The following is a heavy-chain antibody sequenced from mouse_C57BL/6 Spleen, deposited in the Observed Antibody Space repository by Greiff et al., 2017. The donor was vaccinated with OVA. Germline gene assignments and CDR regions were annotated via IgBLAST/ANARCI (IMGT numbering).Heavy chain of an antibody. J-gene: IGHJ1*03. Sequence: VQLQQSGPGLVQPSQSLSITCTVSGFSLTSYGVHWVRQSPGKGLEWLGVIWSGGSTDYNAAFISRLSISKDNSKSQVFFKMNSLQADDTAIYYCARVYGSSPGWYFDVWGTGTTVTVSS. V-gene: IGHV2-2*01. CDR1: GFSLTSYG. D-gene: IGHD1-1*01. CDR2: IWSGGST. CDR3: ARVYGSSPGWYFDV.